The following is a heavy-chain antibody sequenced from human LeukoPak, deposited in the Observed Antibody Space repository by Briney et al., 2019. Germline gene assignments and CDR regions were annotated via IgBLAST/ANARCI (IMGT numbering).Heavy chain of an antibody. CDR3: AREGVAAAVTENGLHI. D-gene: IGHD6-13*01. CDR1: GFTFRTYA. CDR2: IAHDGSFK. Sequence: GRSLRLSCAASGFTFRTYAMHWVRQAPGKGLEWVAVIAHDGSFKYYADPVKGRFTISRDSSKNTLYVQMSGLTVEDTAVYYCAREGVAAAVTENGLHICGRGTMVTVSS. V-gene: IGHV3-30*04. J-gene: IGHJ3*02.